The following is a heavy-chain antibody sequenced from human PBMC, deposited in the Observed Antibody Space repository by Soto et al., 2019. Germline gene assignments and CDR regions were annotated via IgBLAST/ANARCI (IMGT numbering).Heavy chain of an antibody. CDR3: AGDRYFDAHSV. D-gene: IGHD3-9*01. V-gene: IGHV4-59*12. CDR2: IYYSGST. J-gene: IGHJ3*01. Sequence: SETLSLTCTFSGGSIRSYYWSWIRQPPGKGLEWIGYIYYSGSTNYNPSLKGRVTISVDTSKNQFSLHLNSVTPEDTAVYYCAGDRYFDAHSVWGQGTMVTVSS. CDR1: GGSIRSYY.